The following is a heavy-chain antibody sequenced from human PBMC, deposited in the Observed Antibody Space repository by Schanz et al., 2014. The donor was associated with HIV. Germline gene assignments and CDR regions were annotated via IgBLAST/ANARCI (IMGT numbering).Heavy chain of an antibody. Sequence: QVQLVQSGAEVKKPGSSVKVSCKASGGTFRNHAISWVRQAPGQGLEWMGGIIPIFDTTNYAQKFQGRVTITADKSTSTVYMDLSSLRSEDTAVYYCARTYTGDWSTGADWGQGTLVTVSS. D-gene: IGHD2-21*02. CDR2: IIPIFDTT. V-gene: IGHV1-69*06. CDR1: GGTFRNHA. J-gene: IGHJ4*02. CDR3: ARTYTGDWSTGAD.